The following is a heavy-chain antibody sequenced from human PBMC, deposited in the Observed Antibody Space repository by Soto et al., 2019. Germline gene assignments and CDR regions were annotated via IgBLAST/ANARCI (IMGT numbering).Heavy chain of an antibody. Sequence: ASVKVSCKASGYTFTSYGISWVRQAPGQGLEWMGWISAYNGNTNYAQKLQGRVTMTTDTSTSTAYMELRSLRSDDTAVYYCARGGSDGEFYLYYYYYMDVWGKGTTVTVSS. CDR1: GYTFTSYG. J-gene: IGHJ6*03. V-gene: IGHV1-18*01. D-gene: IGHD3-10*01. CDR2: ISAYNGNT. CDR3: ARGGSDGEFYLYYYYYMDV.